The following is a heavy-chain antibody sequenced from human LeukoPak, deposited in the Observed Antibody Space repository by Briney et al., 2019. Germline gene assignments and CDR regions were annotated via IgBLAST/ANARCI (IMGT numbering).Heavy chain of an antibody. J-gene: IGHJ4*02. CDR3: AKDWGYSSSWYASAHFDY. CDR1: GFTFSSYG. Sequence: PGGSLRLSCAATGFTFSSYGMHWVRQAPGKGLEWVAVISYDGSKKYYADSVKGRFTTSRDNSKNTLYLQMNSLRAEDTAVYYCAKDWGYSSSWYASAHFDYWGQGTLVTVSS. CDR2: ISYDGSKK. D-gene: IGHD6-13*01. V-gene: IGHV3-30*18.